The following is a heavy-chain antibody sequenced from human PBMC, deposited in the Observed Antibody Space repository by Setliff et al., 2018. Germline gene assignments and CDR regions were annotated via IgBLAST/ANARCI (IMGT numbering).Heavy chain of an antibody. V-gene: IGHV3-7*01. J-gene: IGHJ6*02. D-gene: IGHD3-9*01. CDR2: IKQDGGEK. Sequence: GGSLRLSCGASGFTFSYYWMSWVRQAPGKGLEWVANIKQDGGEKYYVDSVKGRFTISRDNAKDSLYLQMNSLRAEDSAVYYCARDYVLRYFDRPHTLWSYYYYGMDVWGQGTTVTVSS. CDR3: ARDYVLRYFDRPHTLWSYYYYGMDV. CDR1: GFTFSYYW.